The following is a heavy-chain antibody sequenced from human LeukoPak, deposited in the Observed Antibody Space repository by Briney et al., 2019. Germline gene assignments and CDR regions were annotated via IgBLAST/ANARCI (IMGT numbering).Heavy chain of an antibody. V-gene: IGHV3-53*01. J-gene: IGHJ5*02. D-gene: IGHD6-13*01. CDR3: ARGYGST. CDR1: GFTVSSNY. Sequence: GGSLRLSCAASGFTVSSNYMSWVRQAPGKGLEWISVIYSGGTTYYSEYVKGRFTISRDNSNNTLYLQMHSLRAENTAVYYCARGYGSTWGQGTLVTVSS. CDR2: IYSGGTT.